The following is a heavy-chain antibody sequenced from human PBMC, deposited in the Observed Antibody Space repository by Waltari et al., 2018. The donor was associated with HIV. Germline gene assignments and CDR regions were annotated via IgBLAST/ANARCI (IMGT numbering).Heavy chain of an antibody. CDR1: GGSIRSGSSY. D-gene: IGHD2-15*01. CDR3: ARVFCSGGSCYGDGRYGMDV. J-gene: IGHJ6*02. V-gene: IGHV4-61*02. CDR2: IYPSGST. Sequence: QVQLQESGPGLVKPLQTLSLTCTVSGGSIRSGSSYWNWFRQPAGEGLEWIGRIYPSGSTNYNPSLKSRVTISVDTSKNQFSLKLSSVTAADTAVYYCARVFCSGGSCYGDGRYGMDVWGQGTTVTVSS.